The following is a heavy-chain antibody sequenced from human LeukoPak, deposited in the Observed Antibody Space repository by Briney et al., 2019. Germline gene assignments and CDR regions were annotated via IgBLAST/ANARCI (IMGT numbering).Heavy chain of an antibody. CDR3: ASSRAVHYYGMDV. V-gene: IGHV3-48*04. J-gene: IGHJ6*02. Sequence: GGSLTLTCAASGFTFSSYSINCVRQAPGKGLEWVSYISCSGSIIYYADSVKGRFTVSRDNAKNSLYLQMNSLRAEDTAVYYCASSRAVHYYGMDVWGQGTTVTVSS. CDR1: GFTFSSYS. D-gene: IGHD6-19*01. CDR2: ISCSGSII.